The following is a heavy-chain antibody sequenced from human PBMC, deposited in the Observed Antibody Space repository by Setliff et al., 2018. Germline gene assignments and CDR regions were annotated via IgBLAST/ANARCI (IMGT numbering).Heavy chain of an antibody. Sequence: GGSLRLSCEASGFNFNLYNMNWVRQAPGEGLEWVASARGYYKYYADSVRGRLTVSRDESKNTVFLEMNSLRVDDTATYYCAREGLTGPVVISVAYYFDSWGQGTVVTVSS. CDR1: GFNFNLYN. J-gene: IGHJ4*02. V-gene: IGHV3-30*04. CDR3: AREGLTGPVVISVAYYFDS. D-gene: IGHD2-21*01. CDR2: SARGYYK.